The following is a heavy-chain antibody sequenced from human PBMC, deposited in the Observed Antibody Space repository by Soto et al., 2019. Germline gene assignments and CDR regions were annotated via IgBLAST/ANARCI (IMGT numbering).Heavy chain of an antibody. D-gene: IGHD3-16*01. J-gene: IGHJ6*02. Sequence: QVQLQESGPGLVKPSETLSLTCTVSGGSISGYYWTWIRQPAGKGLEWIGRKHTSGTTNYNPSLKCRVTMSIVPSPNPVSLNLSSGTGADTAVYYCARGGEFYVLDVWGQGTTVAVSS. CDR1: GGSISGYY. CDR3: ARGGEFYVLDV. CDR2: KHTSGTT. V-gene: IGHV4-4*07.